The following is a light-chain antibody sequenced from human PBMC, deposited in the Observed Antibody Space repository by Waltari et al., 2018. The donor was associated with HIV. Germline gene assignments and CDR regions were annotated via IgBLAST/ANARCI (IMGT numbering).Light chain of an antibody. V-gene: IGKV1-8*01. J-gene: IGKJ4*01. CDR2: AAS. CDR3: QQYYSYPPLT. Sequence: AIRMTQSPSSFSASTGDSVTITCRASQGLSSYLAWYQQKPGKAPKLLIYAASTLQSGVPSRFSGSGSRTDFTLTISCLQSEDFATYYCQQYYSYPPLTFGGGTKVEIK. CDR1: QGLSSY.